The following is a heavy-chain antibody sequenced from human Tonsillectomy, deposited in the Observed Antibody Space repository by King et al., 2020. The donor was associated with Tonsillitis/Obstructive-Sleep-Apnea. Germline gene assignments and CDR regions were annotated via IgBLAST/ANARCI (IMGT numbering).Heavy chain of an antibody. J-gene: IGHJ5*02. D-gene: IGHD3-22*01. V-gene: IGHV1-2*02. CDR3: ARWGAYYDSSAYYVS. Sequence: VQLVESGAEVKKPGASVKVSCKASGYTFTDYYMHWVRQAPGQGLEWMGWINPNSGGTSYAQKFQGRVTMNRDTSICTAYMEMSRRRSVETAVHYCARWGAYYDSSAYYVSWRQATLVSVSS. CDR1: GYTFTDYY. CDR2: INPNSGGT.